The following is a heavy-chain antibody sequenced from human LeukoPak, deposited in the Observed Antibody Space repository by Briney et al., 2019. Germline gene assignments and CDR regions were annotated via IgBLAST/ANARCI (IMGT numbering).Heavy chain of an antibody. V-gene: IGHV4-59*08. D-gene: IGHD3-22*01. CDR1: GDSMSPYY. CDR2: IYYSGIT. Sequence: PSESLSLTCTVSGDSMSPYYWSWIRQSPGKGLVWIGYIYYSGITNYNPSLKSRLTMSLDMSKKQFSLKLSSVTAADSALYYCARHFTYYYDSSGYPRDAFDVWGQGTMGTVSS. J-gene: IGHJ3*01. CDR3: ARHFTYYYDSSGYPRDAFDV.